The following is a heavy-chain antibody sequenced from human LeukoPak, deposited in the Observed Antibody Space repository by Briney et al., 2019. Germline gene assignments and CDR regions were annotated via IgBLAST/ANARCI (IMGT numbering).Heavy chain of an antibody. Sequence: PGGSLRLSCAASGFTFSSYDMHWVRQATGKGLEWVSGITTAGDTYYPGSAKGRFTISRENAKNSLYLQMNSLRAGDTAVYYCARSASVGSGWYGFDYWGQGTLVTVSS. D-gene: IGHD6-19*01. CDR1: GFTFSSYD. V-gene: IGHV3-13*01. CDR2: ITTAGDT. J-gene: IGHJ4*02. CDR3: ARSASVGSGWYGFDY.